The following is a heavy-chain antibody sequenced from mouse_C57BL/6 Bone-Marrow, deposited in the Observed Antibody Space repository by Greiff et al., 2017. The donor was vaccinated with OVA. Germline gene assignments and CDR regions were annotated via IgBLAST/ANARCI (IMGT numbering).Heavy chain of an antibody. V-gene: IGHV1-55*01. D-gene: IGHD3-2*02. CDR2: IYPGVGGT. J-gene: IGHJ3*01. CDR3: ASDSLGPAWFAY. CDR1: GYTFTSYW. Sequence: QVQLKQPGAELVKPGASVKMSCKASGYTFTSYWITWVKQRPGQGLEWIGGIYPGVGGTNYNEKFKSKATLTVATTSSTTYMQLSSLTSEDAAVDYWASDSLGPAWFAYWGQGTLVTVSA.